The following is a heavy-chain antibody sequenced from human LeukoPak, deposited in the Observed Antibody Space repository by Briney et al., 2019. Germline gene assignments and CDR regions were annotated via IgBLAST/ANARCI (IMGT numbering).Heavy chain of an antibody. CDR3: ATDSGHAFSF. CDR2: IYSDGSDT. J-gene: IGHJ3*01. V-gene: IGHV3-74*01. CDR1: GFTFNTAW. Sequence: GGSLRLSCAASGFTFNTAWMHWVRQAPGKGLVWVSRIYSDGSDTTYADSVKGRFTIPRDNARNTLYLQMSSLRAEDTAVHYCATDSGHAFSFWGQGTMVTVSS. D-gene: IGHD3-10*01.